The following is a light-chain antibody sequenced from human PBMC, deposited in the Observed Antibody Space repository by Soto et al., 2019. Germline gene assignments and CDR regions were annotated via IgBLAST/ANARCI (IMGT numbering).Light chain of an antibody. CDR3: QQAYSFPLT. CDR2: AAS. CDR1: QGIGSW. J-gene: IGKJ4*01. V-gene: IGKV1-12*01. Sequence: DIQMTQSPSSVSASLGDGVTITCRASQGIGSWLAWYQQRPGKAPKLLISAASSLQSGVPSRFSGSGSGTDFTLTISNLQPEDFATYFYQQAYSFPLTFGGGTKVDIK.